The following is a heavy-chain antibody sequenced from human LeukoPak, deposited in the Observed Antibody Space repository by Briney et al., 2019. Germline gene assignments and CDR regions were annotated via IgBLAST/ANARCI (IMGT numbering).Heavy chain of an antibody. D-gene: IGHD3-10*01. CDR2: INTDGSIT. J-gene: IGHJ4*02. Sequence: GGSLRLSCAASGFTFSSEWMHWVRQAPGKGLVWVSRINTDGSITNYADSVKGRFSISRDNAKNTLYLQMSSLRAEDTAVYYCARDRGPRTGFMVREAYDYWGQGTLVTVSS. CDR1: GFTFSSEW. CDR3: ARDRGPRTGFMVREAYDY. V-gene: IGHV3-74*01.